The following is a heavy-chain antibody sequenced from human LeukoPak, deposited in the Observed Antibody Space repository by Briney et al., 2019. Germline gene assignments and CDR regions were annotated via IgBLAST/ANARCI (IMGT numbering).Heavy chain of an antibody. CDR2: IKQDGSET. CDR1: GYTSSTYW. J-gene: IGHJ2*01. D-gene: IGHD3-22*01. Sequence: GGSLRLSCAASGYTSSTYWMSWVRQAPGKGLEWVGSIKQDGSETYYVDSVKGRFTLSRDNAKNTLYLQMNSLRADDTAVYYCARDRDSRWDFDLWGRGNLVTVSS. CDR3: ARDRDSRWDFDL. V-gene: IGHV3-7*01.